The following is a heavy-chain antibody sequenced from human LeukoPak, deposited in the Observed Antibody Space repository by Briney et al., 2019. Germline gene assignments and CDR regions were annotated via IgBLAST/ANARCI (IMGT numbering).Heavy chain of an antibody. CDR1: GDSLSGSSYY. CDR2: IYHNGNI. Sequence: LETLSLTCTVSGDSLSGSSYYWGWLRQPPGVGLEWSGSIYHNGNIYYNPSLKSRVSISVDTSKNQFSLKLSSVTAADTAVYYCARHDRRTGSHFDYWGQGTLVTVSS. J-gene: IGHJ4*02. V-gene: IGHV4-39*01. D-gene: IGHD1-14*01. CDR3: ARHDRRTGSHFDY.